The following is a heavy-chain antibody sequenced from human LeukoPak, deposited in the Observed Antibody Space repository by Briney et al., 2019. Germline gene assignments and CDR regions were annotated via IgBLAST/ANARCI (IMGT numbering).Heavy chain of an antibody. J-gene: IGHJ4*02. CDR2: IYYSGST. Sequence: SETLSLTCTVSGGSISSSSYYWGWIRQPPGKGLEWIGSIYYSGSTYYNPSLKSRVTISVDTSKNQFSLKLSSVTAADTAVYYCAAGLLGNFDYWGQGTLVTVSS. CDR1: GGSISSSSYY. CDR3: AAGLLGNFDY. D-gene: IGHD1-14*01. V-gene: IGHV4-39*07.